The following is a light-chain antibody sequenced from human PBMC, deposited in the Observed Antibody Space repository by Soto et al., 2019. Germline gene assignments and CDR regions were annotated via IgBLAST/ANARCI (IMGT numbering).Light chain of an antibody. CDR3: SSYADHNTYV. CDR2: EVI. V-gene: IGLV2-8*01. CDR1: SSDVGGYNY. J-gene: IGLJ1*01. Sequence: QSALTQPPSASGSPGQSVTISCTGTSSDVGGYNYVSWYQQHPGKAPKLLIYEVIKRPSGVPDRFSGSKSGDTASLTVSGLQAEDEADYYCSSYADHNTYVFGTGTKVTVL.